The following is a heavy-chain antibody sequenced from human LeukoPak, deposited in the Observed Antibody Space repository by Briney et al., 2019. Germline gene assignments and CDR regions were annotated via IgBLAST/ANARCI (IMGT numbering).Heavy chain of an antibody. V-gene: IGHV3-11*04. Sequence: GGSLRLSCAASGFTFSDYYMSWIRQAPGKGLEWVSYISSSGSTIYYADSVKGRFTISRDNAKNSLYLQMNSLRAEDTAAYYCASMGDYTLLDYWGQGTLVTVSS. CDR3: ASMGDYTLLDY. CDR1: GFTFSDYY. J-gene: IGHJ4*02. D-gene: IGHD4-17*01. CDR2: ISSSGSTI.